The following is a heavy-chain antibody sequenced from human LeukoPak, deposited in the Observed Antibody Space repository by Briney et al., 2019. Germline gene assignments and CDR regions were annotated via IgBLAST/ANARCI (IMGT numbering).Heavy chain of an antibody. V-gene: IGHV3-53*01. CDR2: IYSGGST. Sequence: PGGSLRLSCAASGFTVSSNYMSWVRQAPGKGLEWVSVIYSGGSTYYADSVKGRFTISRDNSKNTLYLQMNSLRAEDTAVYYCARDNRLPWVGIYYMDVWGKGTTVTVSS. J-gene: IGHJ6*03. CDR1: GFTVSSNY. CDR3: ARDNRLPWVGIYYMDV. D-gene: IGHD2-21*01.